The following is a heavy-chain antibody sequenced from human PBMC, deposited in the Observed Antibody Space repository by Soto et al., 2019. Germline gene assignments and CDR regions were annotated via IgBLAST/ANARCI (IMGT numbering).Heavy chain of an antibody. CDR2: VYNSGST. CDR3: ARYRREAVAGYTLDN. CDR1: GGSISSNY. V-gene: IGHV4-59*01. Sequence: SETMSLTCTVSGGSISSNYWTCIRQPPGKGLEWIGYVYNSGSTNYNPSLKSRVTISEDTSKSQFSLKVNSMTAADTAVYYCARYRREAVAGYTLDNWGQGILVTVSS. J-gene: IGHJ4*02. D-gene: IGHD6-13*01.